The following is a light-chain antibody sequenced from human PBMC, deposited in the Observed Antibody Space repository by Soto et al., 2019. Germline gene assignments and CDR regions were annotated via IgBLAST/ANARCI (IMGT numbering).Light chain of an antibody. CDR1: SSDFGGDHY. CDR3: CSCAGGYTFVI. CDR2: DAS. Sequence: QSALTQPRSVSGSPGQSVTISCTGASSDFGGDHYVSWYQQHPGEAPKLVIYDASKRPSGVPDRFSGSKSVNTASLTISGLQEEEEADDYCCSCAGGYTFVIFGGGTKLTVL. V-gene: IGLV2-11*01. J-gene: IGLJ2*01.